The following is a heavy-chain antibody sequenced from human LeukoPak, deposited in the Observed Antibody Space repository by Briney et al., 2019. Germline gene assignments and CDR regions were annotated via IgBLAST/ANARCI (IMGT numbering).Heavy chain of an antibody. V-gene: IGHV3-20*04. CDR3: ARAQNYDSSGYYSDSAYFDY. CDR2: INWNGGST. J-gene: IGHJ4*02. D-gene: IGHD3-22*01. Sequence: PAGGSLRLSCAASGFTFSSYSMNWVRQAPGKGLEWVSGINWNGGSTGYADSVKGRFTISRDNAKNSLYLQLNSLRAEDTALYYCARAQNYDSSGYYSDSAYFDYWGQGTLVTVSS. CDR1: GFTFSSYS.